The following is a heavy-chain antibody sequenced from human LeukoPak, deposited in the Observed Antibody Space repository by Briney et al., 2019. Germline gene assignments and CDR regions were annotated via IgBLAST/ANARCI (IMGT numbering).Heavy chain of an antibody. CDR1: GGSISSGGYS. J-gene: IGHJ6*02. CDR3: ARSRDTTNYYGMDV. V-gene: IGHV4-30-2*01. D-gene: IGHD1-26*01. Sequence: PSQTLSLTCAVSGGSISSGGYSWSWIRQPPGKGLEWIGYIYHSGSTYYNPSLKSRVTISIDKSKNQFSLKMSSVTAADTAVYYCARSRDTTNYYGMDVWGQGTTVSVSS. CDR2: IYHSGST.